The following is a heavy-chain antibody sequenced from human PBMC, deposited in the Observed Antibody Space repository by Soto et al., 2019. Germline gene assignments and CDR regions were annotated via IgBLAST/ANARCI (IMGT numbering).Heavy chain of an antibody. V-gene: IGHV5-51*01. CDR1: GYTFTNSW. CDR3: ARRYSSVWYTFDF. D-gene: IGHD6-19*01. J-gene: IGHJ4*02. Sequence: PGESLKISCKGSGYTFTNSWIGWVRQMPGKGLEWMGIIYPSDSDTRYSPSFQGQVTISADKSISTAYLQWSSLKASDTAMYYCARRYSSVWYTFDFWGPGTLVTVSS. CDR2: IYPSDSDT.